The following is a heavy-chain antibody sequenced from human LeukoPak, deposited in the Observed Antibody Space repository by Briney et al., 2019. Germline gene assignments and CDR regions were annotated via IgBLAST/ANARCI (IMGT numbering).Heavy chain of an antibody. CDR3: ARAKGAVAYFDY. CDR1: GYTFTGYY. CDR2: INPNSDGT. Sequence: ASVKVSCKASGYTFTGYYMHWVRQAPGQGLEWMGWINPNSDGTNYAQKFQGRVTMTRDTSISTAYMELSRLRSDDTAVYYCARAKGAVAYFDYWGQGTLVTVSS. J-gene: IGHJ4*02. D-gene: IGHD6-19*01. V-gene: IGHV1-2*02.